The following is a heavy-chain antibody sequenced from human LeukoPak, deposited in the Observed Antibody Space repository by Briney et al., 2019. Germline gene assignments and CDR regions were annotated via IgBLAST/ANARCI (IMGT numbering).Heavy chain of an antibody. D-gene: IGHD1-26*01. Sequence: PGGSLRLSCAVSGISFTGSGMHWIRQAPGKGLEWVAFIQYDATTKNYADSVKGRFTISRDNSKNTLYLQMNSLRAEDTAVYYCAKGGSYSGWFDPWGQGTLVTVSS. CDR3: AKGGSYSGWFDP. CDR2: IQYDATTK. J-gene: IGHJ5*02. CDR1: GISFTGSG. V-gene: IGHV3-30*02.